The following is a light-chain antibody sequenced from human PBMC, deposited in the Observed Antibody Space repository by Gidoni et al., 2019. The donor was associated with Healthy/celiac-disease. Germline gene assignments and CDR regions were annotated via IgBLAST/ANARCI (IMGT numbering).Light chain of an antibody. CDR2: GAS. J-gene: IGKJ3*01. CDR3: QQYGSSPPRFT. CDR1: QSVSSSY. V-gene: IGKV3-20*01. Sequence: EIVLTQSPGTLSLSPGERATLSCRASQSVSSSYLAWYQQKPGQAPRLLIYGASSRATGIPARFSGSGSGTDFTLTISRLEPEDFAVYYCQQYGSSPPRFTFGPGTKVDIK.